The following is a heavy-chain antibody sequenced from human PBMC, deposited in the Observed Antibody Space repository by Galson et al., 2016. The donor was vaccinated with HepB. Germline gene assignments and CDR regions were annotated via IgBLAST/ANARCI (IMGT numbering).Heavy chain of an antibody. J-gene: IGHJ3*02. Sequence: LRLSCAGSGFTFGRYAMNWVRQAPGQGLEWVSTISGSGVGTHYADSVKGRFIVSRDNSKNTLYLLMTSLTAEDTAVYYCAKDRTLLVWLEMEPDDALDIWGQGTMVTVSS. CDR2: ISGSGVGT. CDR3: AKDRTLLVWLEMEPDDALDI. D-gene: IGHD3-10*01. V-gene: IGHV3-23*01. CDR1: GFTFGRYA.